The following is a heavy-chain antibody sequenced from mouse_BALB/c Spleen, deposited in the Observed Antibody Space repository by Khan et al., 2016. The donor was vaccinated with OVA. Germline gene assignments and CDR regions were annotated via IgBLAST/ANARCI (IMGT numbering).Heavy chain of an antibody. J-gene: IGHJ2*01. V-gene: IGHV1-84*02. Sequence: QVQLQQSGPELLKPGASVKMSCKASGHTFTAYYINWVKQTPGQGLQWIGWIHPGSANTKYNERFKGKATLTVDTSSSTAYMQLSSLTSEDTAGYFCAGGFDYWGHGTTLTVSS. CDR2: IHPGSANT. CDR1: GHTFTAYY. CDR3: AGGFDY.